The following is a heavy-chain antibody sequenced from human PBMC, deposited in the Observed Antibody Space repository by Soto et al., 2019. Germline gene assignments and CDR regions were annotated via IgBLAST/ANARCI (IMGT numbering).Heavy chain of an antibody. D-gene: IGHD2-2*01. V-gene: IGHV3-23*01. Sequence: EVQLLESGGGLVQPGGSLRLSCAASGFTFNNYAMSWVRQAPGKGLEWVSTISGSSGSTYYADIVKGRFTISRDNSKNTLYLQMNMLRAEDTALYYCAKVPGYCSSTSCYLWFDPWGQGTLVTVSS. CDR2: ISGSSGST. J-gene: IGHJ5*02. CDR3: AKVPGYCSSTSCYLWFDP. CDR1: GFTFNNYA.